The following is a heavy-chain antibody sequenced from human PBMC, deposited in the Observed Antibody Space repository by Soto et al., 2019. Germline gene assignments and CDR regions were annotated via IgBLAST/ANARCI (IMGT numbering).Heavy chain of an antibody. V-gene: IGHV3-21*06. Sequence: EVQLVESGGGLVKPGGSLRLSCAASGFTFRSYSINWVRQAPGKGLEWVSFISSTSSYKYYADSVKGRFTISRDNARNTVLLQMNSLRGEDTAVYPCARGGQLVSENDFDSWGQGTLVTVSS. CDR2: ISSTSSYK. CDR1: GFTFRSYS. J-gene: IGHJ4*02. D-gene: IGHD6-6*01. CDR3: ARGGQLVSENDFDS.